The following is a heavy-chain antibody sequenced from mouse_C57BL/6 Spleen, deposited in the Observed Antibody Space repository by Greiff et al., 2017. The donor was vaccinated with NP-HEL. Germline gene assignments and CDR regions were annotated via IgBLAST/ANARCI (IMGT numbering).Heavy chain of an antibody. Sequence: EVQLQQSGPELVKPGASVKISCKASGYTFTDYYMNWVKQSHGKSLEWIGDINPNNGGTSYNKKFKGKATLTVDKSSSTAYMELRSLTSEESAVYYCAITTGVATPFAYWGQGTLVTVSA. V-gene: IGHV1-26*01. CDR1: GYTFTDYY. CDR3: AITTGVATPFAY. J-gene: IGHJ3*01. CDR2: INPNNGGT. D-gene: IGHD1-1*01.